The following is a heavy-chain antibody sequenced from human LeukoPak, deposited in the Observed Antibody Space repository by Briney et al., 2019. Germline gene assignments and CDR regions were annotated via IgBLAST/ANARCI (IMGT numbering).Heavy chain of an antibody. CDR3: TRGHTGTKDY. D-gene: IGHD1-7*01. CDR2: IRSNTYGGTT. J-gene: IGHJ4*02. V-gene: IGHV3-49*04. CDR1: GFTFGDYA. Sequence: GGSLRLSCTASGFTFGDYAMNWVRQAPGKGLEWVGFIRSNTYGGTTEYAASVKGRCTISRDDYKSTAYLQMNSLKTEDTAVYYCTRGHTGTKDYWGQGTLVTVSS.